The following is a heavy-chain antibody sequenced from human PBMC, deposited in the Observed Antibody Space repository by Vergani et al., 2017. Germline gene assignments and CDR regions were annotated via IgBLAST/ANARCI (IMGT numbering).Heavy chain of an antibody. D-gene: IGHD6-13*01. CDR2: VYNSGST. Sequence: QVQLQESGPGLVRPSETLSLTCTVSGASIRNYHWSWIRQSAGKGLEWIGLVYNSGSTNYNPSLKSRVTVSAGTSRSQFSLNLTSLTAADTAVYFCARGPTSSRGYFDFWGQGLLVTVSS. J-gene: IGHJ4*02. V-gene: IGHV4-4*07. CDR3: ARGPTSSRGYFDF. CDR1: GASIRNYH.